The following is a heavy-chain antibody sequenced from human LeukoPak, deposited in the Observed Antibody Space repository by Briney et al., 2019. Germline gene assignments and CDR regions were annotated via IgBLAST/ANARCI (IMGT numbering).Heavy chain of an antibody. CDR3: VRWDYNGSGSRRLDY. J-gene: IGHJ4*02. Sequence: NASETLSLTCTVSGGSISSYYWSWIRQPPGKGLEWIGYIYYSGSTNYNPSLKSRVTISVDTSKNQFSLTLSSVTAADTAIYYCVRWDYNGSGSRRLDYWGQGTLVTVSS. CDR1: GGSISSYY. CDR2: IYYSGST. V-gene: IGHV4-59*08. D-gene: IGHD3-10*01.